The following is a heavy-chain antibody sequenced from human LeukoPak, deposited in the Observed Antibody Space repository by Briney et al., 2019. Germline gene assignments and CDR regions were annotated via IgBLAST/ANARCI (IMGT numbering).Heavy chain of an antibody. J-gene: IGHJ4*02. CDR3: ARGGRGYSYGFDY. V-gene: IGHV1-2*02. Sequence: GASVTVSCKAPGYTFTGYYMHWVRQAPGQGLEWMGWINPNSGGTNCAQKFQGRVTMTRDTSISTAYMELSSLRSDDTAVYYCARGGRGYSYGFDYWGQGALVTVSS. CDR1: GYTFTGYY. CDR2: INPNSGGT. D-gene: IGHD5-18*01.